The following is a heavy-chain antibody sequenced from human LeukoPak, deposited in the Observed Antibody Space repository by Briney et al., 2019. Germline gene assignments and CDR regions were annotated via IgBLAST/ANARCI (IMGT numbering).Heavy chain of an antibody. CDR2: IYYSGST. CDR3: ARDPYPYDSSGYYYYYGMDV. V-gene: IGHV4-31*03. Sequence: PSQTLSLTCTVSGGSISSGVYYWSWIRQHPGQGLEWIGYIYYSGSTYYNPSLKSRVTISVDTSKNQFSLKLSSVTAADTAVYYCARDPYPYDSSGYYYYYGMDVWGQGTTVTVSS. CDR1: GGSISSGVYY. D-gene: IGHD3-22*01. J-gene: IGHJ6*02.